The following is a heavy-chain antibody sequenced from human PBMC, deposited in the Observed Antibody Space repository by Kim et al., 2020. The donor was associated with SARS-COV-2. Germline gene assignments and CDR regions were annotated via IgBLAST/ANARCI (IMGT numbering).Heavy chain of an antibody. CDR1: GGSISSSSYY. D-gene: IGHD6-13*01. CDR3: ARRGQQLVTLDAFDI. CDR2: IYYSGST. V-gene: IGHV4-39*01. J-gene: IGHJ3*02. Sequence: SETLSLTCTVSGGSISSSSYYWGWIRQPPGKGLEWIGSIYYSGSTYYNPSLKSRVTISVDTSKNQFSLKLSSVTAADTAVYYCARRGQQLVTLDAFDIWGQGTMVTVSS.